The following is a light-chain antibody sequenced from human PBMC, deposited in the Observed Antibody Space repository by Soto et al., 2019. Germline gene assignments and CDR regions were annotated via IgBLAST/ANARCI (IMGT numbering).Light chain of an antibody. J-gene: IGKJ1*01. Sequence: EIVLTQSPGTLSLSPGERATLSCRASQSVDSTYLAWYQQKPGQAPRLLIYGASSRATGIPDRFSGSGSGTDFTLTISRLEPEDFAVYYCQQYGRSPRTFGQGPRVEI. CDR2: GAS. V-gene: IGKV3-20*01. CDR1: QSVDSTY. CDR3: QQYGRSPRT.